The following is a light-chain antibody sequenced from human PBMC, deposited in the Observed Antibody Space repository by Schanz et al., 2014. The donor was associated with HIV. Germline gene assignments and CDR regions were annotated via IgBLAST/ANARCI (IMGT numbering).Light chain of an antibody. V-gene: IGLV2-14*03. CDR1: SGDVGRYDY. Sequence: QSVLTQPASVSGSLGQSITISCTGTSGDVGRYDYVSWYQQHPGQAPKLLIYDVTYRPSGISNRFSGSKSGNTASLTISGLQAEDEADYYCSSYTSSSTYVFGTGTKLTVL. J-gene: IGLJ1*01. CDR2: DVT. CDR3: SSYTSSSTYV.